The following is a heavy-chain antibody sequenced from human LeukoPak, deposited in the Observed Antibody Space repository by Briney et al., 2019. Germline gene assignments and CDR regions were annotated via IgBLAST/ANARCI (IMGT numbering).Heavy chain of an antibody. CDR2: IKHDGSEK. Sequence: PGGSLRLSCAASGFTFSSYWMSWVHQAPGKGLEWVANIKHDGSEKYHVDSVKGRFTISRDNAKKSLYLQMNSLRAEDTAVYYCARVRVVSYYGMDVWGQGTTVIVSS. CDR1: GFTFSSYW. V-gene: IGHV3-7*05. J-gene: IGHJ6*02. CDR3: ARVRVVSYYGMDV.